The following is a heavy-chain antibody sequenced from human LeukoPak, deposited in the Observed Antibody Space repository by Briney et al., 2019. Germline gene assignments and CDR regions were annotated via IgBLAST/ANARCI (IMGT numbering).Heavy chain of an antibody. V-gene: IGHV3-33*06. J-gene: IGHJ6*02. CDR1: GFTFSSYG. CDR3: AKDRIAVASCMDV. Sequence: GGSLRLSCAASGFTFSSYGMHWVRQAPGKGLEWVAVIWYDRSNKYYADSVKGRFTISRDNSKNTLYLQMNSLRAEDTAVYYCAKDRIAVASCMDVWGQGTTVTVSS. D-gene: IGHD6-19*01. CDR2: IWYDRSNK.